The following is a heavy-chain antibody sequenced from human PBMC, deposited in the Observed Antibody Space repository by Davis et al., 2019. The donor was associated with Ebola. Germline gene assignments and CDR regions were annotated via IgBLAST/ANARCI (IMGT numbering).Heavy chain of an antibody. CDR2: FSYTDTT. CDR3: ARELAPTDQHGLDV. Sequence: MPSETLSLTCPLSGASISSGSYYWGWIRQPPGKGLAWVGSFSYTDTTHYYNPSLTSRVTISVDTSKKQFSLKVSSVTAADTAVYFCARELAPTDQHGLDVWGRGTTVIVSS. V-gene: IGHV4-39*01. J-gene: IGHJ6*02. CDR1: GASISSGSYY. D-gene: IGHD3-3*02.